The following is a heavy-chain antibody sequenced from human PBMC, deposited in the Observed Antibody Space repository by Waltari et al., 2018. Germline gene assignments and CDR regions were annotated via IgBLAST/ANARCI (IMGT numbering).Heavy chain of an antibody. Sequence: QVQLQESGPGLVKPSETLSLTCAVSGYSISSGYYWGWTRQPPGKGLEWIGSIYHSGRTYYTPSLKSRVTISVDTSKNQFSLKLSSVTAADTAVYYCARHPFWSGPDDYWGQGTLVTVSS. V-gene: IGHV4-38-2*01. CDR1: GYSISSGYY. CDR2: IYHSGRT. CDR3: ARHPFWSGPDDY. J-gene: IGHJ4*02. D-gene: IGHD3-3*01.